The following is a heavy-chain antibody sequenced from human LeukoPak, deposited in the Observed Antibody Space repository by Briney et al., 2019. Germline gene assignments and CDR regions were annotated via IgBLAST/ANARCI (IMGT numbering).Heavy chain of an antibody. CDR3: AKTRVVVVAALDY. D-gene: IGHD2-15*01. CDR1: GFTFSSYA. Sequence: PGGSLRLSCAASGFTFSSYAMSWVRQAPGKGLEWVSAMSGSGGSTYYADSVKGRFTISRDNSKNTLYLQMNSLRAEDTAVYYCAKTRVVVVAALDYWGQGTLVTVSS. V-gene: IGHV3-23*01. J-gene: IGHJ4*02. CDR2: MSGSGGST.